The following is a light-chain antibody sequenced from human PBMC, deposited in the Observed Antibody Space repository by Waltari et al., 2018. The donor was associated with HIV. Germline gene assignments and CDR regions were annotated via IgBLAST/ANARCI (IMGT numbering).Light chain of an antibody. CDR1: QIIRDNF. CDR2: AAS. CDR3: QQYATSPT. Sequence: DILLTQTPGTLSLSPGQRATLSCWASQIIRDNFLAWYQQRPGQASRLLMFAASSRATGIPDRFTGSGSGTEFSLTIARLEPEDYAVYYCQQYATSPTFGNGTKVEV. V-gene: IGKV3-20*01. J-gene: IGKJ1*01.